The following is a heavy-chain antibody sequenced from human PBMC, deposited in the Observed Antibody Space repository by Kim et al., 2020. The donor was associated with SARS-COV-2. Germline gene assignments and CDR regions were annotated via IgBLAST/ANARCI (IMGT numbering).Heavy chain of an antibody. Sequence: GGSLRLSCAASGFTFSSYGMHWVRQAPGKGLEWVAVIWYDGSNKYYADSVKGRFTISRDNSKNTLYLQMNSLRAEDTAVYYCASVGGGRLEVAFDNWGQGTLVTVSS. CDR2: IWYDGSNK. V-gene: IGHV3-33*01. D-gene: IGHD6-25*01. J-gene: IGHJ3*02. CDR1: GFTFSSYG. CDR3: ASVGGGRLEVAFDN.